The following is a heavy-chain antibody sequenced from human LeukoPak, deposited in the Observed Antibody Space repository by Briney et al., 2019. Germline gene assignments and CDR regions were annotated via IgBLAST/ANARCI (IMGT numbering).Heavy chain of an antibody. V-gene: IGHV3-23*01. CDR1: GFTFSTYG. D-gene: IGHD2-21*02. CDR2: ISGSGGST. CDR3: AKSRVTYYYYMDV. J-gene: IGHJ6*03. Sequence: GGSLRLSCEASGFTFSTYGINWVRQAPGKGLEWVSAISGSGGSTYYADSVKGRFTISRDNSKNTLYLQMNSLRAEDTAVYYCAKSRVTYYYYMDVWGKGTTVTISS.